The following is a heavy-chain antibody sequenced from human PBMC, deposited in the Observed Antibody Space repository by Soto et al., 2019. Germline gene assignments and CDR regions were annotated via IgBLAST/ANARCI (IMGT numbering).Heavy chain of an antibody. CDR2: ISAYNGNT. Sequence: SVKGSCQASGYTFTSYGISWGRQAPRQGLEWIGWISAYNGNTNYSQKLQGRVTMTTDTSTSTAYMELRRLRSDETAVYYCARDPLTIFGVVIIIGPLDYWGQGTLVTVSS. D-gene: IGHD3-3*01. CDR3: ARDPLTIFGVVIIIGPLDY. J-gene: IGHJ4*02. V-gene: IGHV1-18*01. CDR1: GYTFTSYG.